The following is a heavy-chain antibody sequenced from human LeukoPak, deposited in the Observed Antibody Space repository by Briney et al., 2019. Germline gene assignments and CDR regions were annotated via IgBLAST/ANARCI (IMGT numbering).Heavy chain of an antibody. V-gene: IGHV3-33*01. D-gene: IGHD1-14*01. Sequence: GGSLRLSCAASGFTFSTYGMHWVRQAPGKGLEWVAVIWFDGSNKYYADSVKGRFTISRDNSKNTLYLQMNSLRGEDTAVYYSARASGPFDYWGQGTLVTVSS. CDR1: GFTFSTYG. CDR2: IWFDGSNK. J-gene: IGHJ4*02. CDR3: ARASGPFDY.